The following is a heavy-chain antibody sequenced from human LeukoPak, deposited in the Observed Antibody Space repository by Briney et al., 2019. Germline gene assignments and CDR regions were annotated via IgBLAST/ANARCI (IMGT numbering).Heavy chain of an antibody. CDR3: ARDYYGSGVPDFYYYYMDV. D-gene: IGHD3-10*01. V-gene: IGHV1-2*02. Sequence: ASVKVSCKASRYTFTGYYIHWVRQAPGQGPQYMGWINPNNGGTNYAPNFQGRVTMTRDTSISTAYMELSRLRYDDTATYYCARDYYGSGVPDFYYYYMDVWGKGTTVTVSS. CDR1: RYTFTGYY. J-gene: IGHJ6*03. CDR2: INPNNGGT.